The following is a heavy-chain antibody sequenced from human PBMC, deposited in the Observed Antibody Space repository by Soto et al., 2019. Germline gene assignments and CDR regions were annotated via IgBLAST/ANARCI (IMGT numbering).Heavy chain of an antibody. Sequence: QVQLVQSGVEVKKPGASVKVSCKTSGYSFTTYGISWVRQAPGQGLEWMGWISAYNGNTNYAQKLQGRVTMSTDTTTSTAYMDLRSLRSDDTAVYYCARAPFDYGDYASRYFDYWGQGTLVTVSS. CDR1: GYSFTTYG. V-gene: IGHV1-18*01. D-gene: IGHD4-17*01. J-gene: IGHJ4*02. CDR2: ISAYNGNT. CDR3: ARAPFDYGDYASRYFDY.